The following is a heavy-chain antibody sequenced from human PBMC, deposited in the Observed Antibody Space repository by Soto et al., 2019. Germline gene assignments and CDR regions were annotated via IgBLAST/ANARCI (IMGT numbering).Heavy chain of an antibody. V-gene: IGHV1-46*03. CDR1: GYTFTSYY. D-gene: IGHD4-4*01. CDR3: ARVSHPYYSKYRGGNWFDP. J-gene: IGHJ5*02. CDR2: INPSGGST. Sequence: GASVKVSCKASGYTFTSYYMHWVRQAPGQGLEWMGIINPSGGSTSYAQKFRGRVTMTRDTSTSTVYMELSSLRSEDTAVYYCARVSHPYYSKYRGGNWFDPWGQGTLVTVSS.